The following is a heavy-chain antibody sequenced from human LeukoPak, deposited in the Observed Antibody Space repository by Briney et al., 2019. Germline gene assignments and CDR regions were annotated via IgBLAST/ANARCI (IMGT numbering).Heavy chain of an antibody. D-gene: IGHD2-2*01. J-gene: IGHJ3*02. CDR2: IYYDETT. CDR1: GDSISTTIYY. V-gene: IGHV4-39*07. CDR3: TRIYPIIGHRSSTSCPASFDI. Sequence: SETLSLTCTVSGDSISTTIYYWGWIRQPPGRGLECIGSIYYDETTYYNPSLRSRATILLDTSKNQFSLKLSSVTAADTAVYYCTRIYPIIGHRSSTSCPASFDIWGQGTMVTVSS.